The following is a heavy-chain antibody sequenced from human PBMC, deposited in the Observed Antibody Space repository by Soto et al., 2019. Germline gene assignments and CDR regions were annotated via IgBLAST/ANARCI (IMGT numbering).Heavy chain of an antibody. CDR2: ISGYNGDT. J-gene: IGHJ6*02. V-gene: IGHV1-18*01. D-gene: IGHD2-8*01. Sequence: EASVKVSCNASGYTFTRYGTSWVRQAPGQGLEWMGWISGYNGDTNYAQKFQGRVSMTIDTSTTTAYMELRSLTSDDTAVYYCAKNGQPPYYYYGLDVWGQGTKVTVSS. CDR3: AKNGQPPYYYYGLDV. CDR1: GYTFTRYG.